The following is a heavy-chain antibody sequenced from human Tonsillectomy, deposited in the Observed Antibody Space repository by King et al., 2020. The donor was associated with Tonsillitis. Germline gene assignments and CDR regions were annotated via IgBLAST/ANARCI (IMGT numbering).Heavy chain of an antibody. CDR2: ISGSGGST. CDR3: AVTGVPNYYYYYVMDV. CDR1: GFSFSSYA. J-gene: IGHJ6*02. D-gene: IGHD3-9*01. V-gene: IGHV3-23*04. Sequence: VQLVESGGGLVQPGGSLRLSCAASGFSFSSYAMSWVRQAPGKGLEWVSAISGSGGSTFYAESVKGRFTISRDNSKKTLYLQMNSLRVEDTAVYYCAVTGVPNYYYYYVMDVWGQGTTATVSS.